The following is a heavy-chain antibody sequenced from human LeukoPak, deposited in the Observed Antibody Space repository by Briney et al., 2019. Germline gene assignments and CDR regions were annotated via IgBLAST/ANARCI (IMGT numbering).Heavy chain of an antibody. D-gene: IGHD2/OR15-2a*01. V-gene: IGHV3-53*01. Sequence: GGSLGLSCTVSGFTVSSNSMSWVRQAPGKGLEWVSFIYSGGNTHYSDSVKGRFTISRDNSKNTLYLQMNSLRAEDTAVYYCARRAGEYSHPYDYWGQGTLVTVSS. CDR1: GFTVSSNS. J-gene: IGHJ4*02. CDR2: IYSGGNT. CDR3: ARRAGEYSHPYDY.